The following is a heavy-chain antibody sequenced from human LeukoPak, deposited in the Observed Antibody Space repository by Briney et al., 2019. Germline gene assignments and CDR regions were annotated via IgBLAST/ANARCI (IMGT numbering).Heavy chain of an antibody. CDR2: INPSGGST. CDR1: GYTFTSYY. J-gene: IGHJ4*02. Sequence: ASVKVSCKASGYTFTSYYMHWVRQAPGQGLEWMGIINPSGGSTSYAQKFQGRVTMTRATSTSTVYMELSSLRSEDTAVYYCASSGAAAGQRDYWGQGTLVTVSS. V-gene: IGHV1-46*01. D-gene: IGHD6-13*01. CDR3: ASSGAAAGQRDY.